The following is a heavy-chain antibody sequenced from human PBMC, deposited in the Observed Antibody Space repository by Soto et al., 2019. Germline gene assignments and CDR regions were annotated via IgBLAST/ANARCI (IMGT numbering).Heavy chain of an antibody. V-gene: IGHV1-3*01. CDR2: INAGNGNT. CDR1: GYTFTSYA. D-gene: IGHD3-10*01. Sequence: QVQLVQSGAEVKKPGASVKVSCKASGYTFTSYAMHWVRQAPGQRLEWMGWINAGNGNTKYSQKFQGRVTITRDTSXSXXYVELSSLRSEDTAVYYCARGASMVRGVILDAFDIWGQGTMVTVSS. J-gene: IGHJ3*02. CDR3: ARGASMVRGVILDAFDI.